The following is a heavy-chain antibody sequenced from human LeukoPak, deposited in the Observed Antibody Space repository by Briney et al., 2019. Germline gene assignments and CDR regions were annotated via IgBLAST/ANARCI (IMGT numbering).Heavy chain of an antibody. CDR2: IYESGST. V-gene: IGHV4-34*01. Sequence: SETLSLTCAVYGESLNSYYWSWIREPPGKGLEWIGEIYESGSTEYNPSLKSRVTISMVPSKQQFSLSLTSVTAADTAVYYCARGAWATRLGSWGLGTPVIVSS. J-gene: IGHJ4*02. CDR1: GESLNSYY. CDR3: ARGAWATRLGS. D-gene: IGHD2-15*01.